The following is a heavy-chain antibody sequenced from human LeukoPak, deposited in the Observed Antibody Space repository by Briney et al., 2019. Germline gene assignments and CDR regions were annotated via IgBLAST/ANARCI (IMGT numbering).Heavy chain of an antibody. J-gene: IGHJ3*02. CDR3: ARDRAYGGYDAFDM. V-gene: IGHV3-30*04. Sequence: GGSLRLSCAASGITFTNYAMNWVRQAPGKGLEWVALISYDGNNKEYADSVKGRFSISRDNSKNMLYLQMNSLRTEDTAVYYCARDRAYGGYDAFDMWGQGTMVTVSS. CDR2: ISYDGNNK. CDR1: GITFTNYA. D-gene: IGHD5-12*01.